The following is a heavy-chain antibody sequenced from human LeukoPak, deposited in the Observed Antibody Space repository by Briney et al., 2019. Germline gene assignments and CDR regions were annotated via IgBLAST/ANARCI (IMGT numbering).Heavy chain of an antibody. J-gene: IGHJ4*02. CDR3: ARQFGSYYYDSSAYYYYFDY. CDR2: IHPGDSET. Sequence: GASPQISCKGTGSTFTSYWIAWVRQLPGKGLEWMGIIHPGDSETVYSPSFQGQVTISADKSISTAYLQWSSLKASDTAMYYCARQFGSYYYDSSAYYYYFDYWAQGTLVTVSS. V-gene: IGHV5-51*01. CDR1: GSTFTSYW. D-gene: IGHD3-22*01.